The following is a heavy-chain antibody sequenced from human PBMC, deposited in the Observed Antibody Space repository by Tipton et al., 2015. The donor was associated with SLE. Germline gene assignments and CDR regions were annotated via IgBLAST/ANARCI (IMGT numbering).Heavy chain of an antibody. CDR1: GGSISGYY. V-gene: IGHV4-59*01. Sequence: TLSLTCTVSGGSISGYYWSWIRQPPGKGLEWIAYISYSGDTKYNPSLKSRVTISLDKSKNQFSLRLTSVTAADTAVYYCVRGGTVFGVVLNWFDPWGQGTLVTVSS. CDR3: VRGGTVFGVVLNWFDP. D-gene: IGHD3-3*01. J-gene: IGHJ5*02. CDR2: ISYSGDT.